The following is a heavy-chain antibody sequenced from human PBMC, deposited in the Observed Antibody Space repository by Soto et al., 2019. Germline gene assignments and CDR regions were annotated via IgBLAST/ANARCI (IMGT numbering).Heavy chain of an antibody. V-gene: IGHV3-15*01. CDR1: GFPFNNAW. CDR3: VRVLYGSGVVDF. CDR2: ITSRTYGATS. J-gene: IGHJ4*02. D-gene: IGHD3-10*01. Sequence: EVQLVESGGGLVKPGGSLRLSCAGSGFPFNNAWMTWVRQAPGQGLEWIGRITSRTYGATSYPDSAQGRFTISRDNSKNTVYLQMSSLRVEDTGVYSCVRVLYGSGVVDFWGQGSLITVS.